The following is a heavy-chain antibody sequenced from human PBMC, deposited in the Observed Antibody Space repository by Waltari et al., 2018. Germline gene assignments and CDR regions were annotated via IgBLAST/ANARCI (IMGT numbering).Heavy chain of an antibody. J-gene: IGHJ6*02. CDR3: AKDPAYSEYYYYGMDL. D-gene: IGHD2-15*01. CDR1: GIPLKRYG. CDR2: VSQFGANT. Sequence: QVRLVASGGGVVQPGRSLRLSCEGSGIPLKRYGMHWVRQPPGQGLEWVAVVSQFGANTFYADSVKGRFTISRDDSKNTVSLQIHSLRAEDTAVYFCAKDPAYSEYYYYGMDLWGQGTTVTVSS. V-gene: IGHV3-30*18.